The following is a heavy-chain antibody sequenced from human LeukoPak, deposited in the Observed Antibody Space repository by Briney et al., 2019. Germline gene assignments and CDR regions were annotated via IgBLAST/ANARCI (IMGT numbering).Heavy chain of an antibody. V-gene: IGHV3-23*01. J-gene: IGHJ4*02. CDR2: ISGRGGST. CDR3: AKNIGGLDY. Sequence: GGSLRLSCAASGFTFSSYSMNWVRQAPGKGLEWVSAISGRGGSTYYADSVKGRFTISRDNSKNTLYLQMNSLRAEDTAIYYCAKNIGGLDYWGQGTLVTVSS. CDR1: GFTFSSYS. D-gene: IGHD3-10*01.